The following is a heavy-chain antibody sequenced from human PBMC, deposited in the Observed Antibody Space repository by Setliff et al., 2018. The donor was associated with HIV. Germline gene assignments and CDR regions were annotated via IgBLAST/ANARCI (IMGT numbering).Heavy chain of an antibody. CDR3: ARAGMGALRSLFDY. CDR2: IYHSGST. J-gene: IGHJ4*02. Sequence: LSLTCTVSGGSISSYYWSWIRQPPGKGLEWIASIYHSGSTYYNPSLKSRVIISVDTSKNQFSLKLNSVTAADTAIYYCARAGMGALRSLFDYWGQGTLVTVSS. V-gene: IGHV4-38-2*02. D-gene: IGHD1-26*01. CDR1: GGSISSYY.